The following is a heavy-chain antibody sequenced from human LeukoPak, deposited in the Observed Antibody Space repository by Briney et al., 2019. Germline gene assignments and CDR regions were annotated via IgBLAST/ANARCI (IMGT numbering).Heavy chain of an antibody. V-gene: IGHV4-61*08. D-gene: IGHD6-13*01. Sequence: SETLSLTCTVSGGSISSGGYYWSWIRQHPGKGLEWIGYIYYSGSTYYNPSLKSRVTISVDTSKNQFSLKLSSVTAADTAVYYCASAAIAAAGTEYFDYWGQGTLVTVSS. J-gene: IGHJ4*02. CDR3: ASAAIAAAGTEYFDY. CDR2: IYYSGST. CDR1: GGSISSGGYY.